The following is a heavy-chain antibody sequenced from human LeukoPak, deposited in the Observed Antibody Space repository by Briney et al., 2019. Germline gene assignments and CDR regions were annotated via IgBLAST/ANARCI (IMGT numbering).Heavy chain of an antibody. CDR3: ARDRGAYDSSGPNFDY. CDR2: IWYDGSNK. Sequence: PGGSLRLSCAASGFTFSSEWMHWVRQAPGKGLEWVAVIWYDGSNKYYADSVKGRFTISRDNSKNTLYLQMNSLRAEDTAVYYCARDRGAYDSSGPNFDYWGQGTLVTVSS. CDR1: GFTFSSEW. V-gene: IGHV3-33*08. D-gene: IGHD3-22*01. J-gene: IGHJ4*02.